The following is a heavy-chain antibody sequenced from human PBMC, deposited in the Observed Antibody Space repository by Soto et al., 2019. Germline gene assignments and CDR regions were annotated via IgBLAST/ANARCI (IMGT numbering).Heavy chain of an antibody. Sequence: GASVKVSCKVSGYTLTELSMHWVRQAPGKGLEWMGGFDPEDGETIYAQKFQGRVTMTEDTSTDTAYMELSSLRSEDTAVYYCVTVGGTTHYYYYGMDVWGQGTTVTVSS. CDR3: VTVGGTTHYYYYGMDV. D-gene: IGHD1-7*01. J-gene: IGHJ6*02. CDR1: GYTLTELS. V-gene: IGHV1-24*01. CDR2: FDPEDGET.